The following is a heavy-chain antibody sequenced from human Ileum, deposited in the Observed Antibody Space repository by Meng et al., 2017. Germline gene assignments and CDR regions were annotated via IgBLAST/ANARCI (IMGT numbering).Heavy chain of an antibody. CDR1: GYAFPRYD. V-gene: IGHV7-4-1*02. D-gene: IGHD5-24*01. CDR3: ARDFERDGHYIIDY. Sequence: QGKVLESGSELKKPGASVKISCKTSGYAFPRYDLNWVRQAPGQGLEWMGRINADSGKPTYAQGFTGRFVFSLDPSASTAFLQINRLKAEDTALYYCARDFERDGHYIIDYWGQGTLVTVSS. J-gene: IGHJ4*02. CDR2: INADSGKP.